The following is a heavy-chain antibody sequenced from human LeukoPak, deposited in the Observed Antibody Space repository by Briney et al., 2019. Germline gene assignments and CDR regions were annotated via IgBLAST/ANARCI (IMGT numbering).Heavy chain of an antibody. D-gene: IGHD2-15*01. CDR3: AKSIGGVVVVAADY. CDR2: ISGSGGST. V-gene: IGHV3-23*01. CDR1: GFTFSSFA. J-gene: IGHJ4*02. Sequence: GGSLRLSCAASGFTFSSFAITWVRQAPGKGLDGVPVISGSGGSTYYADSVKGRFTLSRDNSKNTLYLQMNSLRAEDTAVYYCAKSIGGVVVVAADYWGQGTLVTVSS.